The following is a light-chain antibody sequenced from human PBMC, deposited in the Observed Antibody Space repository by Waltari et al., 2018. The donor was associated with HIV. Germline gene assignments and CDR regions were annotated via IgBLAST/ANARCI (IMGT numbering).Light chain of an antibody. CDR1: KLKNKH. J-gene: IGLJ3*02. CDR3: QAWDSSSVV. CDR2: HHT. V-gene: IGLV3-1*01. Sequence: SYEMPQPPAVFVSPGPTASITCSGQKLKNKHVSWSQQKPGQSPMLVIYHHTRRPSGIPERFSGSSSGNTATLTIRATQAVDEGDYYCQAWDSSSVVFGGGTRVTVL.